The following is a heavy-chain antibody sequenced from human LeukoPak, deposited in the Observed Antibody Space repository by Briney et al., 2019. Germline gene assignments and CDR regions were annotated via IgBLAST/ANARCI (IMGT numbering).Heavy chain of an antibody. CDR3: ARRGPQGDFDL. V-gene: IGHV1-69*05. CDR1: GGTFSSYA. CDR2: IIPIFGTA. Sequence: SVKVSCKASGGTFSSYAISWVRQAPGQGLEWMGGIIPIFGTANYAQKFQGRVTITTDESTSTDYMELSSLRSEDTAVYYCARRGPQGDFDLWGRGTLVTVSS. D-gene: IGHD3-10*01. J-gene: IGHJ2*01.